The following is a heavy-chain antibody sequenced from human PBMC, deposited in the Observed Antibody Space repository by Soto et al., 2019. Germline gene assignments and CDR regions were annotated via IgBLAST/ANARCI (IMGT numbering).Heavy chain of an antibody. CDR2: INAGNGNT. CDR3: ARGGRSGYDPDY. D-gene: IGHD5-12*01. CDR1: GYTFTSYA. V-gene: IGHV1-3*01. Sequence: GASVKVSCKASGYTFTSYAMHWVRQASGQRLEWMGWINAGNGNTKYSQKFQGRVTITRDTSASPAYMELSSLRSEDTAVYYCARGGRSGYDPDYWGQGTLVTVSS. J-gene: IGHJ4*02.